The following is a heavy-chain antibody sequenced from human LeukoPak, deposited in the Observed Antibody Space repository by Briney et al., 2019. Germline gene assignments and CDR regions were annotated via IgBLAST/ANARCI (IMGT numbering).Heavy chain of an antibody. J-gene: IGHJ5*02. D-gene: IGHD2-2*01. CDR1: GVSISSYY. CDR3: ARGRYCSSTSCYEWWFDP. Sequence: SVTLSLTCTVSGVSISSYYWSWVRQPPGKGLEWVGYIYYSGSTNYNPSLKSRVTISVETSKNQFSLKLSSVTAADTAVYYCARGRYCSSTSCYEWWFDPWGQGTLVTVSS. CDR2: IYYSGST. V-gene: IGHV4-59*01.